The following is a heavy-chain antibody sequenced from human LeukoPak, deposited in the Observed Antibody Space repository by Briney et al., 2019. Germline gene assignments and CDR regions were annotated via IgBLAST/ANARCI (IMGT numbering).Heavy chain of an antibody. D-gene: IGHD2-2*01. CDR1: GGSFSDYY. V-gene: IGHV4-34*01. Sequence: PSETLSLTCAVYGGSFSDYYWRWIRQPPGKGLEWIGETNHSGSTNYNPSLKSRVTISVDTSKNQFSLKLTSVTAADTAVYYCARGPPHIVVVPAAQGYFQHWGQGTLVTVSS. J-gene: IGHJ1*01. CDR3: ARGPPHIVVVPAAQGYFQH. CDR2: TNHSGST.